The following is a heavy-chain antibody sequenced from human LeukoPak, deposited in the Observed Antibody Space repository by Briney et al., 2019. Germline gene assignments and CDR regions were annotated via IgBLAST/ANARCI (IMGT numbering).Heavy chain of an antibody. CDR1: GFTFSSYE. J-gene: IGHJ3*02. CDR3: ARDQGSMIRAFDI. Sequence: SGGSLRLSCAASGFTFSSYEMNWVRQAPGKGLEWVSYISSSGSTIYYADSVKGRFTISRDNAKNSLYMQMNSLRAEDTAVYYCARDQGSMIRAFDIWGQGTMVTVSS. V-gene: IGHV3-48*03. D-gene: IGHD3-16*01. CDR2: ISSSGSTI.